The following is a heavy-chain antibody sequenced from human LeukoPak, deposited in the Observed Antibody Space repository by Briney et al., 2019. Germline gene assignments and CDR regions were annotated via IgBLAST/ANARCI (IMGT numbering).Heavy chain of an antibody. Sequence: PGGSLRLSCAASGFTFSSYSMNWVRQAPGKGLEWVAVISYDGSNKYYADSVKGRFTISRDNSKNTLYLQMNSLRAEDTAVYYCARAAAGSFDYWGQGTLVTVSS. D-gene: IGHD6-13*01. V-gene: IGHV3-30*03. CDR3: ARAAAGSFDY. J-gene: IGHJ4*02. CDR2: ISYDGSNK. CDR1: GFTFSSYS.